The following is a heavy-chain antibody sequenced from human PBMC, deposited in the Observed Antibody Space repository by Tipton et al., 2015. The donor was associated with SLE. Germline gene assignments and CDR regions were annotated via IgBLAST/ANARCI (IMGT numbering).Heavy chain of an antibody. J-gene: IGHJ3*02. CDR2: IFYSGST. Sequence: TLSLTCTVSGGSISSSSYYWGWIRQPPGKGLEWIGSIFYSGSTYYNPSLKNRVTISVDTSKNQFSLKLSSVTAADTAVYYCARDGGDYVWGSYRYDDAFDIWGQGTMVTVSS. V-gene: IGHV4-39*07. CDR3: ARDGGDYVWGSYRYDDAFDI. CDR1: GGSISSSSYY. D-gene: IGHD3-16*02.